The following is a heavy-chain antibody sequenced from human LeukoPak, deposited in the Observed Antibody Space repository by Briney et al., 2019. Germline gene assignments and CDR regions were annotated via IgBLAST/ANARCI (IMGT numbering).Heavy chain of an antibody. Sequence: ASVKVSCKASGYTFTDYYIHWVRQALGQGLEWMGWINPNSGDTNYAQKFQGRVTMARDASISAAYMELSSLISDDTAVYYCASEASSIVGPTTLAYFDYWGQGTLVTVSS. D-gene: IGHD1-26*01. V-gene: IGHV1-2*02. CDR3: ASEASSIVGPTTLAYFDY. CDR2: INPNSGDT. J-gene: IGHJ4*02. CDR1: GYTFTDYY.